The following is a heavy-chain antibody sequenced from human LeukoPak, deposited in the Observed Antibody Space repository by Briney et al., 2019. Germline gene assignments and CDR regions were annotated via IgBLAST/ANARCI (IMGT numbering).Heavy chain of an antibody. J-gene: IGHJ6*02. Sequence: SETLSLTCAVYGGSFSGYYWSWIRQPPGKGLEWIGEINDSGSTNYNPSLKSRVTISVDTSENQLSLKLSSVTAADTAVYYCARVAAAGIYYYYGMDVWGQGTTVTVSS. CDR3: ARVAAAGIYYYYGMDV. V-gene: IGHV4-34*01. CDR1: GGSFSGYY. CDR2: INDSGST. D-gene: IGHD6-13*01.